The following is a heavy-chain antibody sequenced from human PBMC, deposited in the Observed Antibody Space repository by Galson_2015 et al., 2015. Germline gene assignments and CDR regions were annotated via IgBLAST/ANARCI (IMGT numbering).Heavy chain of an antibody. CDR1: GFTFRTYA. CDR2: ISSSGGAT. J-gene: IGHJ3*01. D-gene: IGHD4-11*01. Sequence: SLRLSCAVSGFTFRTYAMSWVRQAPGQGLEWVSTISSSGGATYYADSVKGRFTISRDNSKNTLYLQVNSLRAEDTAVYYCAKETVRNAVDVWGQGTMVIVSS. CDR3: AKETVRNAVDV. V-gene: IGHV3-23*01.